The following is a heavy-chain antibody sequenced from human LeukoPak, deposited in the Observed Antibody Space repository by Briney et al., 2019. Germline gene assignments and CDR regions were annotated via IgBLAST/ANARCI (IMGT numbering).Heavy chain of an antibody. CDR3: ARNHYYDILTGSVTYGMDV. CDR1: GYAFPNYG. D-gene: IGHD3-9*01. J-gene: IGHJ6*02. V-gene: IGHV1-18*01. CDR2: ISAYNGST. Sequence: ASVKVSCKASGYAFPNYGISWVRQAPGQGLEWMGWISAYNGSTNYAQKLQGRVTTTTDTSTSTAYMELRSLRSDDTAVYYCARNHYYDILTGSVTYGMDVWGQGTTVTVSS.